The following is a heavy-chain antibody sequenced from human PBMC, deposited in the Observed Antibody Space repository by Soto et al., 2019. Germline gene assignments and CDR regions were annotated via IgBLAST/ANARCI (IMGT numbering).Heavy chain of an antibody. CDR3: ARGPSGDTIDY. V-gene: IGHV4-30-4*01. J-gene: IGHJ4*02. CDR2: IYDGGTT. Sequence: QVQLQESGPRLVSPSQTLSLTCTVSGGSISSAAYCWSWIRQSPDKGLEWIGHIYDGGTTYSSPSLKGRVTISADTSETQFSLKLSSVSAADTAVYYCARGPSGDTIDYWGQGIQVTVSS. CDR1: GGSISSAAYC. D-gene: IGHD7-27*01.